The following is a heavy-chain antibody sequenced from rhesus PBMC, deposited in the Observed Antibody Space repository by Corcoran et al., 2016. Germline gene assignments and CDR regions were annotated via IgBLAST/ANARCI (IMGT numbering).Heavy chain of an antibody. Sequence: QVQLQESGPGLVKPSETLSLTCAVSGGSFSSSGWGWIRQPPGKGLEWIGSIYGGSGSTEYNPSLKSRATVSRDTSKNQFSLKLSSVTAADTAVYYCARGVEIASGSDYWGQGVLVTVSS. CDR3: ARGVEIASGSDY. J-gene: IGHJ4*01. CDR1: GGSFSSSG. V-gene: IGHV4-160*01. D-gene: IGHD6-13*01. CDR2: IYGGSGST.